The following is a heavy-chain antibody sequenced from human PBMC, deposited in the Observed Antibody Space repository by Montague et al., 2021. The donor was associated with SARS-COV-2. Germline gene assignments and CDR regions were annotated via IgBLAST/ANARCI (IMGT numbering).Heavy chain of an antibody. D-gene: IGHD3-22*01. V-gene: IGHV4-34*01. CDR1: GGSFSGHS. Sequence: SETLSLTCAVYGGSFSGHSWTWIRQPPGKGLEWIGEINHSGGTNYNPSLKSRVTISVDTSKNQFPLKLSSLTAADTAVYYCARGLTDVTVILVFVGASLYFDSWGQGALATVSS. J-gene: IGHJ4*02. CDR3: ARGLTDVTVILVFVGASLYFDS. CDR2: INHSGGT.